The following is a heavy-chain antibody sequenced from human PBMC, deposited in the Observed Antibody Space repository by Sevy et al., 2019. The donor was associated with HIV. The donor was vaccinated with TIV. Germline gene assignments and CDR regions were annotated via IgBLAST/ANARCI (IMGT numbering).Heavy chain of an antibody. D-gene: IGHD2-15*01. CDR1: GGTFSSYA. Sequence: ASVKVSCKASGGTFSSYAISWVRQAPGQGLEWMGGIIPIFGTANYAQKFQGRVTITADESTSTAYMELSSLRSEDTAVYYCARDRGDCSGGSCYDYHFHYWGQGALVTVSS. J-gene: IGHJ4*02. CDR3: ARDRGDCSGGSCYDYHFHY. V-gene: IGHV1-69*13. CDR2: IIPIFGTA.